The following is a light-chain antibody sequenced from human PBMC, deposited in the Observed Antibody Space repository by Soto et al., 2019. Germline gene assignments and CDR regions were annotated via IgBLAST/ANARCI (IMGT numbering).Light chain of an antibody. Sequence: QSVLTQPPSVSGAPGQRVTISCTGSSSNIGAGYDVHWYQQLPGTAPKLLISGNSNRPSGVPDRFSGSKSGTSASLAITGLQAEDEADYYCQSYDRSLSGGVFGGGTKLTVL. J-gene: IGLJ3*02. CDR3: QSYDRSLSGGV. CDR1: SSNIGAGYD. V-gene: IGLV1-40*01. CDR2: GNS.